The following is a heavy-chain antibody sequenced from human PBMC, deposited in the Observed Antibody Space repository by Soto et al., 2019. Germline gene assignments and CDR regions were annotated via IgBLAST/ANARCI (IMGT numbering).Heavy chain of an antibody. CDR2: TYYRSKWYN. D-gene: IGHD6-6*01. J-gene: IGHJ6*02. CDR1: TVSSNSAA. V-gene: IGHV6-1*01. CDR3: ARDRSIAARRYYYYGMDV. Sequence: TVSSNSAAWNWIRQSPSRGLEWLGRTYYRSKWYNDYAVSVKSRITINPDTSKNQFSLQLNSVTPEDTAVYYCARDRSIAARRYYYYGMDVWGQGTTVTVSS.